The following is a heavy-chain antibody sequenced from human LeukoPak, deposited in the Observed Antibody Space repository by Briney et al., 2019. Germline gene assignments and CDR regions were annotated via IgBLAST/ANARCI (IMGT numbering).Heavy chain of an antibody. CDR2: ISGSGGST. Sequence: GGSLRLSCAASGFTFSSYAMSWVRQAPGKGLEWVSAISGSGGSTYYADSVKGRSTISRDNSKNTLYLQMNSLRAEDTAVYYCAKDGRTIFGVVIITYYFDYWGQGTLVTVSS. CDR3: AKDGRTIFGVVIITYYFDY. CDR1: GFTFSSYA. D-gene: IGHD3-3*01. J-gene: IGHJ4*02. V-gene: IGHV3-23*01.